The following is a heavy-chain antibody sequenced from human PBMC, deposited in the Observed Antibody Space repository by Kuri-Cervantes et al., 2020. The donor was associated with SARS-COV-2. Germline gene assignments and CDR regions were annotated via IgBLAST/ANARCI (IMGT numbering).Heavy chain of an antibody. V-gene: IGHV4-39*01. CDR1: GGSISSSSYY. J-gene: IGHJ3*02. CDR2: IYYSGST. D-gene: IGHD3-10*01. CDR3: ARHGVTMVRGVIYAFDI. Sequence: SETLSLTCTVSGGSISSSSYYWGWIRQPPGKGLEWIGSIYYSGSTYYNPSLKSRVTISVDTSKNQFSLKLSSVTAADTAVYYCARHGVTMVRGVIYAFDIWGQGTMVTDSS.